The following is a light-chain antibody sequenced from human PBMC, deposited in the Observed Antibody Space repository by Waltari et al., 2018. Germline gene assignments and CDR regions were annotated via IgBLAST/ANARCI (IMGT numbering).Light chain of an antibody. V-gene: IGKV1-13*02. CDR3: QQGNSYPFT. CDR1: QGISSY. Sequence: IQMSQSPSSLSASVGDRVTITCRVSQGISSYLNWYQQKPGKAPKLLIYYANSLASGVPSRFSGSGSGTEFTLTISSLQPEDFATYYCQQGNSYPFTFGPGTKLDIK. CDR2: YAN. J-gene: IGKJ3*01.